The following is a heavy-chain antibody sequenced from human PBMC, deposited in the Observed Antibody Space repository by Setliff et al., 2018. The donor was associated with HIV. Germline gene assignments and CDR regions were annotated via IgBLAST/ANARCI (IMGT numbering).Heavy chain of an antibody. D-gene: IGHD3-22*01. J-gene: IGHJ6*03. V-gene: IGHV4-39*01. CDR1: GGSISSYY. CDR3: ARVNGGSSGLYYYYYYMDV. Sequence: SETLSLTCTVSGGSISSYYWGWIRQPPGKGLEWIGSMYYSGSTYYNPSLKSRVTISVDTSKNQFSLKLSSVTAADTAVYYCARVNGGSSGLYYYYYYMDVWGTGTTVTVSS. CDR2: MYYSGST.